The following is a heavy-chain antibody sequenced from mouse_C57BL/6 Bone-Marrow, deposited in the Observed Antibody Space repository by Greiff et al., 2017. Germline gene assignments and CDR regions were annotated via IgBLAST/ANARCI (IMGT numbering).Heavy chain of an antibody. J-gene: IGHJ4*01. CDR3: AREDTTVPLYYAMDY. CDR2: ISGGGGNT. V-gene: IGHV5-9*01. CDR1: GFTFSSYT. D-gene: IGHD1-1*01. Sequence: DVMLVESGGGLVKPGGSLKLSCAASGFTFSSYTMSWVRQTPEKRLEWVATISGGGGNTYYPDSVKGRFTISRDNAKNTLYLQMSSLRSEDTALYYCAREDTTVPLYYAMDYWGQGTSVTVSS.